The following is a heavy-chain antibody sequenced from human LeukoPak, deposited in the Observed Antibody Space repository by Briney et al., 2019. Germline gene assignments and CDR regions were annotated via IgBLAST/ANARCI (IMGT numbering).Heavy chain of an antibody. CDR3: ARDNCSGGSCYLDY. CDR1: GGSISSYY. J-gene: IGHJ4*02. V-gene: IGHV4-59*01. CDR2: IYYSGST. Sequence: PSETLSLTCTVSGGSISSYYWSWIRQPPGKGLEWIGYIYYSGSTNYNPSLKSRVTISVDTSKNQFSLKLSSVTAADTAVYYCARDNCSGGSCYLDYWGQGTLVTVSS. D-gene: IGHD2-15*01.